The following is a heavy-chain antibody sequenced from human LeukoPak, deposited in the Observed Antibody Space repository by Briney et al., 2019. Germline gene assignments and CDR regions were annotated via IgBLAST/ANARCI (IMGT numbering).Heavy chain of an antibody. CDR1: GFTFSTYG. CDR2: IWYDGSNK. CDR3: ARDQDHYFDY. Sequence: PGRSLRLSCAASGFTFSTYGIHWVRQAPGKGLEWVAVIWYDGSNKYYADSVKGRFTISRDNPKNTLYLQMNSLSAEDTAVYYCARDQDHYFDYWGQGTLVTVSS. J-gene: IGHJ4*02. V-gene: IGHV3-33*01.